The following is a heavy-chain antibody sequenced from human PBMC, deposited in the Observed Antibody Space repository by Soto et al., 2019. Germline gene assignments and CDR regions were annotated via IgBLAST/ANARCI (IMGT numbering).Heavy chain of an antibody. CDR3: ARGPGGPDGPGDY. D-gene: IGHD2-15*01. Sequence: GASVKASCKASGYTFTSYAMHWVRQAPGQRLEWMGWINAGNGNTKYSQKFQGRVTITRDTSASTAYMELSSLRSEDTAVYYCARGPGGPDGPGDYWGQGTLVTSPQ. CDR2: INAGNGNT. J-gene: IGHJ4*02. V-gene: IGHV1-3*01. CDR1: GYTFTSYA.